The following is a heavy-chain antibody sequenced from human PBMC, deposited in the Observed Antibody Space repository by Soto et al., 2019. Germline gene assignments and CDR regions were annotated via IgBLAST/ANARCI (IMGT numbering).Heavy chain of an antibody. CDR2: IYYSGST. CDR1: GGSVSSGSYY. J-gene: IGHJ5*02. Sequence: PSETLSLTCTVSGGSVSSGSYYWSWIRQPPGKGLEWIGYIYYSGSTNYNPSLKSRVTISVDTSKNQFSLKLSSVTAADTAVYYCDSYHGSNWLDPWGPGTLVTVYS. V-gene: IGHV4-61*01. CDR3: DSYHGSNWLDP. D-gene: IGHD1-1*01.